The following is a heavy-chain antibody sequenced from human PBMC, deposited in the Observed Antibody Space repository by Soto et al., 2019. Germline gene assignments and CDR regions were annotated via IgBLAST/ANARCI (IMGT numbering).Heavy chain of an antibody. J-gene: IGHJ5*02. CDR2: IWYDGSNK. CDR3: ARGPYAYVRGWFDP. V-gene: IGHV3-33*01. D-gene: IGHD3-16*01. CDR1: GFTFSSYG. Sequence: PVGSLRLSCAASGFTFSSYGMHWVRQAPGKGLEWVAVIWYDGSNKYYADSVKGRFTISRDNSKNTLYLQMNSLRAEDTAVYYCARGPYAYVRGWFDPWGQGTLLTVSS.